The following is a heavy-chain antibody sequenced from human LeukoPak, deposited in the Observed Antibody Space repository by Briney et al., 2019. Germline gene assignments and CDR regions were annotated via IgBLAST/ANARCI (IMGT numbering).Heavy chain of an antibody. D-gene: IGHD3-22*01. CDR1: GGSFTTHY. CDR2: ISYIGST. Sequence: SETLSLTCTVSGGSFTTHYWSWIRQPPGRGLEWIGYISYIGSTNYNPSLKSRVTISIDTSNNEVSLMLTSVTAADTAVYYCASDSISMNAFDAWGQGTMVTVSS. J-gene: IGHJ3*01. CDR3: ASDSISMNAFDA. V-gene: IGHV4-59*11.